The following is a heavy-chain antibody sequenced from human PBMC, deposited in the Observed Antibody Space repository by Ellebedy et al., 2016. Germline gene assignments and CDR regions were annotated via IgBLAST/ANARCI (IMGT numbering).Heavy chain of an antibody. CDR1: GFTFSNAW. D-gene: IGHD5-18*01. V-gene: IGHV3-15*01. CDR2: ITSKTGGGAA. J-gene: IGHJ4*02. Sequence: GESLKISCAASGFTFSNAWMNWVRQAPGKGLEWVGRITSKTGGGAADYAAPVKGRFTISRDDSKNTLYLQINSLKTEDTAVYFCTTVYRYTYDSVWGQGTLVTVSS. CDR3: TTVYRYTYDSV.